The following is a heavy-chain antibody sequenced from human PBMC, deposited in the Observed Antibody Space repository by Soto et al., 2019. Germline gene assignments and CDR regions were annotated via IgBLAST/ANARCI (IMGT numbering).Heavy chain of an antibody. D-gene: IGHD3-9*01. CDR3: ARGSYDILTDYYNDWFDT. CDR1: GYTFTSYD. V-gene: IGHV1-8*01. J-gene: IGHJ5*02. CDR2: MNPISGNT. Sequence: QVQLVQSGAEVKKPGASVTVSCKASGYTFTSYDINWVRQATGQGLEWMGWMNPISGNTGYAQKFQGRVTMTRNTPITTAYMELSSLRSDDTAVYYCARGSYDILTDYYNDWFDTWGQGTLVTVSS.